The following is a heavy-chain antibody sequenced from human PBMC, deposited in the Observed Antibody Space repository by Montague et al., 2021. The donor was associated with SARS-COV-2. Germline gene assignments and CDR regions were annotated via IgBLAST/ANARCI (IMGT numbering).Heavy chain of an antibody. V-gene: IGHV4-34*01. CDR1: GGSFSGYN. Sequence: SETLSLTCAVYGGSFSGYNWGCVRHSPGKGLQWIVQINDSGGTKYNPSLKSRVTISLDTSKNQFSLKLSSVTAADTAVYYCARGVPGYWGQGTLVTVSS. J-gene: IGHJ4*02. CDR3: ARGVPGY. CDR2: INDSGGT. D-gene: IGHD4/OR15-4a*01.